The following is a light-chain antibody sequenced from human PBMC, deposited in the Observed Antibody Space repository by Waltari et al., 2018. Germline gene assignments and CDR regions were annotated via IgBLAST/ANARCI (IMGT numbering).Light chain of an antibody. J-gene: IGLJ1*01. CDR2: DFS. V-gene: IGLV2-14*03. Sequence: QSALTQPASVSGSPGQSITISCSGTSSDIGKYNYVSWFQQHPGKAPKLMIYDFSNRPSGVADRFSGSKSGNTASLTISGLQTEDESDYYCTSFTSSNTYVFGTGTKVTVL. CDR3: TSFTSSNTYV. CDR1: SSDIGKYNY.